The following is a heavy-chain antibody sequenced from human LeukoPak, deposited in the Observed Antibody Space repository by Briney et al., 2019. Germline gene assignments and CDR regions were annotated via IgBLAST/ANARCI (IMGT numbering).Heavy chain of an antibody. Sequence: GGSLRLSCAASGFTFSTYVMSWVRQAPGKGLDYVAGITSNGDTTYHADSMKGRFTISRDNSKNTLYFQMSSLRAEDTAVYYCVKVSSTVGATYFDNWGQGTLVTVSS. CDR2: ITSNGDTT. CDR3: VKVSSTVGATYFDN. CDR1: GFTFSTYV. D-gene: IGHD1-26*01. J-gene: IGHJ4*02. V-gene: IGHV3-64D*06.